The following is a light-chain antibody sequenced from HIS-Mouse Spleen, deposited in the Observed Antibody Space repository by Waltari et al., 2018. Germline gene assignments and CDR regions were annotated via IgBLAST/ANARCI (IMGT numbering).Light chain of an antibody. CDR1: SSDVGSYNL. Sequence: QSALTQPASVSGSLGQSITISCTGTSSDVGSYNLVPWYQQHPGKAPKLMIYEGSKRPSGVSNRFSGSKSGNTASLTISGLQAEDEADYYCCSYAGSSTVVFGGGTKLTVL. V-gene: IGLV2-23*01. CDR3: CSYAGSSTVV. CDR2: EGS. J-gene: IGLJ2*01.